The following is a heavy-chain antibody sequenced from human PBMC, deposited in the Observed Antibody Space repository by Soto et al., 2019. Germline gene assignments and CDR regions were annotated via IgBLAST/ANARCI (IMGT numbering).Heavy chain of an antibody. CDR1: GGSISSGGYY. D-gene: IGHD3-22*01. V-gene: IGHV4-31*03. Sequence: SETLSLTCTVSGGSISSGGYYWSWIRQHPGKGLEWIGYIYYSGSTYYNPSLKSRVTISVDTSKNQFSLKLSSVTAADTAVYYCARVHYDSSGYYFDYWGQGTLVTVSS. CDR3: ARVHYDSSGYYFDY. CDR2: IYYSGST. J-gene: IGHJ4*02.